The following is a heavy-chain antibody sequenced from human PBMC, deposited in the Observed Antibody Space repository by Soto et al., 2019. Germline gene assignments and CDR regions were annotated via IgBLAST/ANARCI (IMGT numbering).Heavy chain of an antibody. CDR3: ARQGMITRPEYGMDV. D-gene: IGHD3-16*01. Sequence: PSETLSLTCTVSGGSISSYYWSWIRQPPGKGLEWIGYIYYSGSTHYNPSLKSRVTISVDTSKNQFSLKLGSVTAADTAMYYCARQGMITRPEYGMDVWGQGTTVTVSS. J-gene: IGHJ6*02. V-gene: IGHV4-59*08. CDR2: IYYSGST. CDR1: GGSISSYY.